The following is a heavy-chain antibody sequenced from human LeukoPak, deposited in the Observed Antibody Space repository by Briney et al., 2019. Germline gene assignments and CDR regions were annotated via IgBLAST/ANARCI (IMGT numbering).Heavy chain of an antibody. J-gene: IGHJ3*01. Sequence: GGSLRLSCAASGFTFSTYAIYWVRQAPGKGLEYVSGISGNGRNTYYGNSVKGRFTISNDNSKNTLYLQMGSLRAEDMGVYYCARVSCSGWYAFDFWGQGTMVTVSS. D-gene: IGHD6-19*01. CDR3: ARVSCSGWYAFDF. CDR2: ISGNGRNT. V-gene: IGHV3-64*01. CDR1: GFTFSTYA.